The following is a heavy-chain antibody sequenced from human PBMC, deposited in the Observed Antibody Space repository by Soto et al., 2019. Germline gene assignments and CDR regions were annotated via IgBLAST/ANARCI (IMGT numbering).Heavy chain of an antibody. J-gene: IGHJ6*02. CDR3: ARTVRSGWTHYYYYGMDV. CDR2: IFSNDEK. D-gene: IGHD6-19*01. Sequence: QVTLKESGPVLVKPTETLTLTCTVSGFSLSNARMGVSWIRQPPGKALEWLAHIFSNDEKSYSTSLKSRLTISKDTSKSQVVLTMTNMDPVDTATYYCARTVRSGWTHYYYYGMDVWGQGTTVTVSS. CDR1: GFSLSNARMG. V-gene: IGHV2-26*01.